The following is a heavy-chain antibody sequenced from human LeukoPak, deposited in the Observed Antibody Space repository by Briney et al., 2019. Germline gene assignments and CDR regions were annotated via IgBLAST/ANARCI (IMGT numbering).Heavy chain of an antibody. CDR2: INHSGST. J-gene: IGHJ4*02. Sequence: SETLSLTCAVYGGSFSGYYWSWIRQPPGKGLEWIGEINHSGSTNYNPSLKSRVTISVDTSKNQFSLKLSSVTAADTAVYYFARHVGYSIYRRKIDYWGQGTLVTVSS. CDR3: ARHVGYSIYRRKIDY. D-gene: IGHD5-12*01. V-gene: IGHV4-34*01. CDR1: GGSFSGYY.